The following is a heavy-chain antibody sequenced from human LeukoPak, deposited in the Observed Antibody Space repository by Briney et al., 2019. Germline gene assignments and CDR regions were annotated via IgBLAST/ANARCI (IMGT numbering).Heavy chain of an antibody. D-gene: IGHD3-22*01. J-gene: IGHJ4*02. CDR1: GYTFTSYY. CDR2: IIPILGIA. CDR3: ARVLYDSSGYYFEDY. V-gene: IGHV1-46*01. Sequence: ASVKVSCKASGYTFTSYYMHWVRQAPGQGLEWMGRIIPILGIANYAQKFQGRVTMTRDTSTSTVYMELSSLRSEDTAVYYCARVLYDSSGYYFEDYWGQGTLVTASS.